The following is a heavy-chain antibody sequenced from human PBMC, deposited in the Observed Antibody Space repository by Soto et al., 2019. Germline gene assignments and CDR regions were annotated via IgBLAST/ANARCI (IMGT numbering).Heavy chain of an antibody. V-gene: IGHV3-23*01. D-gene: IGHD5-12*01. CDR3: AKDHPARGYSGYDFGGSVDY. Sequence: GGSLRLSCAASGFTFSSYAMSWVRQAPGKGLEWVSAISGSGGSTYYADSVKGRFTISRDNSKNTLYLQMNSLRAEDTVVYYCAKDHPARGYSGYDFGGSVDYWGQGTLVTVSS. CDR1: GFTFSSYA. CDR2: ISGSGGST. J-gene: IGHJ4*02.